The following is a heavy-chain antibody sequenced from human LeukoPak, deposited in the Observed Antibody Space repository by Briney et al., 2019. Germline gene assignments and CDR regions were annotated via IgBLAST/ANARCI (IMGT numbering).Heavy chain of an antibody. V-gene: IGHV1-46*01. J-gene: IGHJ4*02. CDR2: INPSGGST. CDR3: ARSPQGKSGSPPYYFDY. D-gene: IGHD1-26*01. Sequence: ASVKVSCKASGYTFTSYYMHWVRQAPGQGLEWMGIINPSGGSTSYAQKFQGRVTMTRDTSTSTVYMELSSLRSEDTAVYYCARSPQGKSGSPPYYFDYWGQGTLVTVSS. CDR1: GYTFTSYY.